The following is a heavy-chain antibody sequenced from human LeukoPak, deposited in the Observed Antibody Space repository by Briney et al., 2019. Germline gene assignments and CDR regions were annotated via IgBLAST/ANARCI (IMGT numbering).Heavy chain of an antibody. V-gene: IGHV4-34*01. Sequence: PSETLSLTCAVYGGSFSGYYWSWIRQPPGKGLEWIGEINHSGSTNYNPSLKSRVTISVDTSKNQFSLKLSSVTAADTAVYYCARAGRYQEWYYFDYWGQGTLVTVSS. CDR1: GGSFSGYY. D-gene: IGHD3-3*01. CDR3: ARAGRYQEWYYFDY. CDR2: INHSGST. J-gene: IGHJ4*02.